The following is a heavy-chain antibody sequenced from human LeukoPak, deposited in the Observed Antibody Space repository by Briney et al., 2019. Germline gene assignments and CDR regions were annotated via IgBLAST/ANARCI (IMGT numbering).Heavy chain of an antibody. CDR1: GFTFSSYG. D-gene: IGHD3-22*01. J-gene: IGHJ4*02. CDR2: IRYDGSNK. Sequence: GGSLRLSCAASGFTFSSYGMHWVRQAPGKGLEWVAFIRYDGSNKYYADSVKGRFTISRDNSKNTLYLQMNSLRAEDTAVYYCATLKYYDSSGYSGYWGQGTLVTVSS. V-gene: IGHV3-30*02. CDR3: ATLKYYDSSGYSGY.